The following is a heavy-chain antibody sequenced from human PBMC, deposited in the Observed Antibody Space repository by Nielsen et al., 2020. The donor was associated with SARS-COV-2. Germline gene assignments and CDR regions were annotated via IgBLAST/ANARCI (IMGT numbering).Heavy chain of an antibody. Sequence: SETLSLTCNVSGDSMSSSDYYWAFHRQPPGRGLEWVGSIYYSGITYYNPSLKSRVTMSVDTSMNQFSLRLNSVTAADTAVYYCARLNRRILTPLALASLRFDFWGQGALVTVSS. CDR2: IYYSGIT. CDR1: GDSMSSSDYY. J-gene: IGHJ4*02. V-gene: IGHV4-39*01. CDR3: ARLNRRILTPLALASLRFDF. D-gene: IGHD3-3*02.